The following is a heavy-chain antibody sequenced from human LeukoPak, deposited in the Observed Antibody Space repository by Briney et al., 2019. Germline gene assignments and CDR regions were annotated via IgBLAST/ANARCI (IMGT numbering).Heavy chain of an antibody. CDR3: AKDLSWNTADR. CDR1: GFTYTDYW. J-gene: IGHJ5*02. V-gene: IGHV3-74*01. Sequence: PGGSLRLSCVGSGFTYTDYWMHWFRQAPGKGPVCVSRINPDGTIIDYADSVKGRFSISRDNAKNLLYLQMNGLRADDTAVYYCAKDLSWNTADRWGQGILVTVSS. CDR2: INPDGTII. D-gene: IGHD5-18*01.